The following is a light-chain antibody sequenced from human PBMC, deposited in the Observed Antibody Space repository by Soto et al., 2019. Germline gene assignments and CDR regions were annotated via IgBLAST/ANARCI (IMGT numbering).Light chain of an antibody. Sequence: DLKMNQYPYSLSASVVDRVTLTCRASQSISRSLNWYQQQPGKAPKLLIYTASNLQSGVPSRFSGSGSGTDFTFTISSLQPEDIATYYCQQYDNLPSTFGQGRRPEIK. V-gene: IGKV1-33*01. J-gene: IGKJ5*01. CDR2: TAS. CDR3: QQYDNLPST. CDR1: QSISRS.